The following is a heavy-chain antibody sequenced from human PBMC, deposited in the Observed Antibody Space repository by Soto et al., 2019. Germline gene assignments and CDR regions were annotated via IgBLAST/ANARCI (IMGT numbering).Heavy chain of an antibody. CDR2: MFYGVST. D-gene: IGHD3-3*02. V-gene: IGHV4-39*01. J-gene: IGHJ4*02. CDR1: GSSINSSGYY. Sequence: SETLSLTCTVSGSSINSSGYYWGWIRQPPGKGLEWIGSMFYGVSTYYNPSLKSRVTVSVDTSKNQFSLNLRSVTAADTAVYYCARLPSRHLVDYWGQGTLVTSPQ. CDR3: ARLPSRHLVDY.